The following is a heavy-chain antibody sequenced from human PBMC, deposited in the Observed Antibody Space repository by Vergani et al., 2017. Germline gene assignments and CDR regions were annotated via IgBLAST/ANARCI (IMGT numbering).Heavy chain of an antibody. J-gene: IGHJ6*02. CDR3: ARDQGGYYYYYGMDV. D-gene: IGHD3-16*01. CDR2: IYTSGST. Sequence: QVQLQESGPGLVKPSQTLSLSCTVSGGPISSGSYYWSWIRPPAGKGLEWIGCIYTSGSTNDNPSLKSRVTIPVDTSKNQFSLKLSSVTAADTAVYYCARDQGGYYYYYGMDVWGQXP. V-gene: IGHV4-61*02. CDR1: GGPISSGSYY.